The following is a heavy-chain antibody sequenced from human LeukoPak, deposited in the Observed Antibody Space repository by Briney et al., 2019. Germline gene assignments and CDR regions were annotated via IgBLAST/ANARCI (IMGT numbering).Heavy chain of an antibody. J-gene: IGHJ4*02. CDR3: ARGKYSSSSEFDY. CDR2: KWYDGTKE. V-gene: IGHV3-33*01. CDR1: GFTFNNYA. Sequence: SGMSLRLSCAASGFTFNNYAMHWVRQAPGKGLEWVAVKWYDGTKENYADSVKGRFTISRDNSMNTVSLQMNSLRDEDTAVYYCARGKYSSSSEFDYWGQGTLVTVSS. D-gene: IGHD6-6*01.